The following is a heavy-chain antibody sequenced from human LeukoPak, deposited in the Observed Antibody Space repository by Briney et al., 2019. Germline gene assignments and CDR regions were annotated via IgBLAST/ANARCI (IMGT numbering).Heavy chain of an antibody. CDR3: ARHFPYCSGGSCYNWFDP. CDR2: IYYSGST. D-gene: IGHD2-15*01. V-gene: IGHV4-39*01. CDR1: GGSISSSSYY. J-gene: IGHJ5*02. Sequence: PSETLSLTCTVSGGSISSSSYYWGWIRQPPGKGLEWIGSIYYSGSTYYNPSLKSRVTISVDTSKNQFSLKLSSVTAADTAVYYCARHFPYCSGGSCYNWFDPWGQGTLVTVSS.